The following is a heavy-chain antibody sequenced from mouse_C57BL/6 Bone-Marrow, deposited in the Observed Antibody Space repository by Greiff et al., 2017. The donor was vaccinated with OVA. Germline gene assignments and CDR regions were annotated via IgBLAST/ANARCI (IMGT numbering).Heavy chain of an antibody. CDR3: TTESAMDY. V-gene: IGHV14-4*01. CDR1: GFNIKDDY. J-gene: IGHJ4*01. CDR2: IDPENGDT. Sequence: VQLQQSGAELVRPGASVKLSCTASGFNIKDDYMHWVKQRPEQGLEWIGWIDPENGDTEYASKFQGKATITADTSSNTAYLQLSSLTSEDTAVYYCTTESAMDYWGQGTSVTVSS.